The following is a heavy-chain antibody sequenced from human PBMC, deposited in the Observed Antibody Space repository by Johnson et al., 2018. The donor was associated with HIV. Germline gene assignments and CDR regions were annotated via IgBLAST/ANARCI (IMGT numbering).Heavy chain of an antibody. V-gene: IGHV3-NL1*01. CDR3: ARHHITCYYTSGSPDAFDI. CDR1: GFTFSSYG. CDR2: IYSGGSR. J-gene: IGHJ3*02. D-gene: IGHD3-3*01. Sequence: QMLLVESGGGVVQPGGSLRLSCAASGFTFSSYGMHWVRQAPGKGLEWVSVIYSGGSRYYADSVKGRFTISRDNSKSTLYLQMNSLRAEDTAVYYCARHHITCYYTSGSPDAFDIWGQGTMVTVSS.